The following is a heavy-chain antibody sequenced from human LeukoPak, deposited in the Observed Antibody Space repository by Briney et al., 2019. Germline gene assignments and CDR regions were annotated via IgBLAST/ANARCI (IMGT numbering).Heavy chain of an antibody. V-gene: IGHV4-34*01. CDR1: GGSFSGYY. CDR2: INHSGST. CDR3: ARSRINYCALGY. J-gene: IGHJ4*02. D-gene: IGHD4/OR15-4a*01. Sequence: SETLSLTCAVYGGSFSGYYWSWIRQPPGKELEWIGEINHSGSTNYNPSLKSRVTISVDTSKNQFSLKLSSVTAADTAVYYCARSRINYCALGYWGQGTLVTVSS.